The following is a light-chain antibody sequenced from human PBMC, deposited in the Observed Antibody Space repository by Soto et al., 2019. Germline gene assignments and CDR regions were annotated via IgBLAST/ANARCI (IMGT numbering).Light chain of an antibody. V-gene: IGLV2-14*03. CDR3: ATWDDSLNGVV. Sequence: QSALTQPASVSGAPGQSITISCTGTSNDVGGYKYVSWYQQRPGTAPKLIMFEVNNRPSGVSDRFSGSRSANTAALTISGLQAQDEADYYCATWDDSLNGVVFGGGTKLTVL. CDR2: EVN. CDR1: SNDVGGYKY. J-gene: IGLJ2*01.